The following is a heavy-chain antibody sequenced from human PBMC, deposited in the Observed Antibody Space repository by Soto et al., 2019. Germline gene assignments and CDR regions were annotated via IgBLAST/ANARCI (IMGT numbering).Heavy chain of an antibody. CDR2: IYYSEST. J-gene: IGHJ3*02. CDR1: GGSISSYY. Sequence: SETLSLTCTVSGGSISSYYWSWIRQPPGKGLEWIGYIYYSESTNYNPSLKSRVTISVDTSKNQFSLKLSSVTAADTAVYYCARTISRDGGAFDIWGQGTMVT. CDR3: ARTISRDGGAFDI. D-gene: IGHD2-2*01. V-gene: IGHV4-59*01.